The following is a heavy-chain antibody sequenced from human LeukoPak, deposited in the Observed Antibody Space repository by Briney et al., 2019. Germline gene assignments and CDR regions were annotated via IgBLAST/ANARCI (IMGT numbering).Heavy chain of an antibody. CDR1: GYTFTSYG. CDR2: ISAHNGNT. D-gene: IGHD1/OR15-1a*01. Sequence: ASVKVSCKASGYTFTSYGISWVRQAPGQGLEWMGWISAHNGNTNYAQKLQGRVTMTTDTSTSTAYMELRSLRSEDTAVYYCAAPYNWNSYYYYYYMDVWGKGTTVTVSS. V-gene: IGHV1-18*01. J-gene: IGHJ6*03. CDR3: AAPYNWNSYYYYYYMDV.